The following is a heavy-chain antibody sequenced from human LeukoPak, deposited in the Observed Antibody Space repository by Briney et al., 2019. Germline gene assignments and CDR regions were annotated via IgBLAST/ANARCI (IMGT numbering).Heavy chain of an antibody. Sequence: GGSLRLSCAASGFTFSSYGMHWVRQAPGKGLEWVAFIHYDGSNKYYADSVKGRFTISRDNSKNTLDLQMNSLRVEDTAVYYCARGHSSGRPDGWFDPWGQGTLVTVSS. J-gene: IGHJ5*02. CDR1: GFTFSSYG. CDR3: ARGHSSGRPDGWFDP. V-gene: IGHV3-30*02. CDR2: IHYDGSNK. D-gene: IGHD3-10*01.